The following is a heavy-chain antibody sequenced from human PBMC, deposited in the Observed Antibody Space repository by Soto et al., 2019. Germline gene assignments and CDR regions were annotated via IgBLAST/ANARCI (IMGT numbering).Heavy chain of an antibody. V-gene: IGHV4-59*01. CDR1: GGSISSYY. D-gene: IGHD2-2*02. CDR3: ARGYCSSTICYIWDNWFDP. J-gene: IGHJ5*02. Sequence: QVQLQESGPGLVKPSETLSLTCTVSGGSISSYYWSWIRQPPGKGLEWIGYIYYSGRTNYNPSLKSRATLSVDTSKNQFSLKLSSVTAADTALYYCARGYCSSTICYIWDNWFDPWGQGTLVTVSS. CDR2: IYYSGRT.